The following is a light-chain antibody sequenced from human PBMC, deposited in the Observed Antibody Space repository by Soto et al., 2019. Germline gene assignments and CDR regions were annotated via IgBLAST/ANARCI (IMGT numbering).Light chain of an antibody. V-gene: IGKV3-15*01. CDR2: DAS. CDR3: QQYNKWPST. J-gene: IGKJ2*01. CDR1: ESVSSSY. Sequence: EIVMTQSPATLSVSPGERATLSCRASESVSSSYLAWYQQKPGQAPRLLIYDASTRATGIPARFSGSGSGTEITLTISSLQSEDFAVYFCQQYNKWPSTFGRGTKLEI.